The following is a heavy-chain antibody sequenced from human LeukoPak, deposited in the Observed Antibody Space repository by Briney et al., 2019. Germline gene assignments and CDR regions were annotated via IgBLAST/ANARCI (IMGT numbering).Heavy chain of an antibody. CDR1: GFTFSSYA. J-gene: IGHJ6*03. CDR3: AKQGGTYYYYYMDV. V-gene: IGHV3-23*01. CDR2: ISGTSGTT. D-gene: IGHD1-1*01. Sequence: GSLRLSGAASGFTFSSYAMSWVRQAPGKGLEWVSGISGTSGTTYYADSVKGRFTISRDNSKNTLYLQMNSLRAEDTAVYYCAKQGGTYYYYYMDVWGKGTTVTVSS.